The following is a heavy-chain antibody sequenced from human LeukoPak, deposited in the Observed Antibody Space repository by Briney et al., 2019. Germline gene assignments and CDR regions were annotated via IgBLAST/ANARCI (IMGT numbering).Heavy chain of an antibody. V-gene: IGHV3-23*01. CDR1: GFTFSSYA. CDR2: ISGSGGST. D-gene: IGHD3-22*01. Sequence: GGSLRLSCAASGFTFSSYAMSWVRQAPGKGLEWVSAISGSGGSTYYADSVKGQFTISRDNSKNTLYLQMNSLRAEDTAVYYCAKGDYYDSSGSSYNYYYGMDVWGQGTTVTVSS. CDR3: AKGDYYDSSGSSYNYYYGMDV. J-gene: IGHJ6*02.